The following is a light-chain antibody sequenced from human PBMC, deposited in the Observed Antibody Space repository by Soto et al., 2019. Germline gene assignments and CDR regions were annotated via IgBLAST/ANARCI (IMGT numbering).Light chain of an antibody. CDR2: GAS. Sequence: EIVMTQSPATLSVSPGERATLSCRASQSVSSNLAWYQQKPGQAPRLLIYGASTRATGIPARFSGSGSGTEFTLTICRLQSEDFALYYCQQYYNWPRTFGQGTKVEIK. V-gene: IGKV3-15*01. CDR3: QQYYNWPRT. J-gene: IGKJ1*01. CDR1: QSVSSN.